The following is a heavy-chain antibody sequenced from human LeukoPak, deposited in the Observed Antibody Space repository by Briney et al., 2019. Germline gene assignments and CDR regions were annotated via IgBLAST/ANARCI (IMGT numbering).Heavy chain of an antibody. D-gene: IGHD2-15*01. CDR3: ARDPRYCSGGSCYSTDDAFDI. Sequence: SETLFLTCTVSGGSISSYYWSWIRQPPGKGLEWIGYIYYSGSTNYNPSLKSRVTISVDTSKNQFSLKLSSVTAADTAVYYCARDPRYCSGGSCYSTDDAFDIWGQGTMVTVSS. V-gene: IGHV4-59*01. CDR2: IYYSGST. CDR1: GGSISSYY. J-gene: IGHJ3*02.